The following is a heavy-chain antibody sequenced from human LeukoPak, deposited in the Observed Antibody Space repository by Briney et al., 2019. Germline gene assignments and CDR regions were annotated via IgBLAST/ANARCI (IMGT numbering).Heavy chain of an antibody. D-gene: IGHD5-24*01. CDR3: ARLSFRDGYIFDHDAFDI. Sequence: PSETLSLTCTVSGGSISSGGYYWSWIRQPPGKGLEWIGYIYYSGSTNYNPSLKSRVTISVDTSKNQFSLKLSSVTAADTAVYYCARLSFRDGYIFDHDAFDIWGQGTMVTVSS. J-gene: IGHJ3*02. CDR2: IYYSGST. CDR1: GGSISSGGYY. V-gene: IGHV4-61*08.